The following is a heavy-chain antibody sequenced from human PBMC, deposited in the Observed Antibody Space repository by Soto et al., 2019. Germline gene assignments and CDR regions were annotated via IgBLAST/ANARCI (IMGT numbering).Heavy chain of an antibody. J-gene: IGHJ4*02. V-gene: IGHV2-5*01. CDR2: IYWNDDK. Sequence: QITLKESGPTLVKPTQTLTLTCTFSGFSLSTSAVGVGWIRQPPGKALEWLALIYWNDDKLYSPALKSRLTLAKDTSKHQVVLTMTNMDPVDTATYYCEHGNGFNHLDYWGQGTPVTVSA. D-gene: IGHD2-8*01. CDR1: GFSLSTSAVG. CDR3: EHGNGFNHLDY.